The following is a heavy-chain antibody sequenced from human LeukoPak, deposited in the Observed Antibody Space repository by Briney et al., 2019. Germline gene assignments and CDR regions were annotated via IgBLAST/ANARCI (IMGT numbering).Heavy chain of an antibody. CDR2: IYTSGST. D-gene: IGHD2/OR15-2a*01. J-gene: IGHJ6*03. Sequence: RPSETLSLTCSVSGGSFDSKYWSWIRQPPGKGLEWIGYIYTSGSTNFNPSLRSRVAMSIDTSKNQFSLKLYSVTAADTAVYYCANYFRNVHYYMDAWGKGTTVIVSS. CDR3: ANYFRNVHYYMDA. V-gene: IGHV4-4*09. CDR1: GGSFDSKY.